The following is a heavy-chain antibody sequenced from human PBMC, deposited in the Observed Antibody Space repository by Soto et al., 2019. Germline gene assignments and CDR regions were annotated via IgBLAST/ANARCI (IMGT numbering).Heavy chain of an antibody. J-gene: IGHJ3*02. Sequence: QVQLVESGGGVVQPGRSLRLSCAASGFTFSSYGMHWVRQAPGKGLEWVAVISYDGSNKYYADSVKGRFTISRDNSKNTLYLQMNSLRAEDTAVYYCATLKTYYYDSSGYYPWGNDAFDIWGQGTMVTVSS. V-gene: IGHV3-30*03. D-gene: IGHD3-22*01. CDR1: GFTFSSYG. CDR2: ISYDGSNK. CDR3: ATLKTYYYDSSGYYPWGNDAFDI.